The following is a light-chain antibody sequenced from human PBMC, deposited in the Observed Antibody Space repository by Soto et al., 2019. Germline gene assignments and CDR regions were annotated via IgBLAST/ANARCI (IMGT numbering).Light chain of an antibody. V-gene: IGKV1-13*02. Sequence: AIQLTQSPSSLSASVGDSVTITCRATQDISNTLAWYQHKPGRGPTLLIFDASTLESGVPSRFTGSGSGTHFTLTISSLQPEDFATYICQQCKGYPITFGQGKRVEV. CDR3: QQCKGYPIT. CDR1: QDISNT. CDR2: DAS. J-gene: IGKJ5*01.